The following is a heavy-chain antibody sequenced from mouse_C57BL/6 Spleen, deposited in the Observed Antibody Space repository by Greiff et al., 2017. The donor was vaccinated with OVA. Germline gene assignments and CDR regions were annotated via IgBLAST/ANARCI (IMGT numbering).Heavy chain of an antibody. J-gene: IGHJ4*01. CDR2: IDPSASYT. CDR3: ARYYYGSSLYAMDY. V-gene: IGHV1-50*01. Sequence: VQLQQPGAELVKPGASVKLSCKASGYTFTSYWMQWVKQRPGQGLEWIGEIDPSASYTNYNQKFKGKATLTVDTSSSTAYMQLSSLTSEDSAVYYCARYYYGSSLYAMDYWGQGTSVTVSS. CDR1: GYTFTSYW. D-gene: IGHD1-1*01.